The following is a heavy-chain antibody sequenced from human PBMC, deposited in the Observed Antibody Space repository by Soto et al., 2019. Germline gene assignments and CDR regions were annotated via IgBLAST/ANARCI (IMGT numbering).Heavy chain of an antibody. Sequence: QVQLVQSGAEVKKPGSSVKVSCKASGGIFSTYAISWLRQAPGQGLEWMGGIIPIFGTPNYAQRFQGRVTNTADESTSTAYMELSRLRSEDTAVYYCARDRADYGSGNYYNRIDFWGQGTMVTVSS. CDR2: IIPIFGTP. CDR1: GGIFSTYA. J-gene: IGHJ4*02. D-gene: IGHD3-10*01. CDR3: ARDRADYGSGNYYNRIDF. V-gene: IGHV1-69*01.